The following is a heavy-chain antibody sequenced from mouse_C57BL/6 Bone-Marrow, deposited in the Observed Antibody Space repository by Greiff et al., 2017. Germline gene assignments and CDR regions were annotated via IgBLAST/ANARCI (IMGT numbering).Heavy chain of an antibody. CDR2: INPYNGDT. Sequence: VQLQQSGPELVKPGDSVKISCKASGYSFTGYFMNWVMQSHGKSLEWIGRINPYNGDTFYNQKFKGKATLTVDKSSSTAHMELRSLTSEDSAVYYCARRGWLPFFDYCGQGTTLTVSS. CDR3: ARRGWLPFFDY. D-gene: IGHD2-3*01. J-gene: IGHJ2*01. V-gene: IGHV1-20*01. CDR1: GYSFTGYF.